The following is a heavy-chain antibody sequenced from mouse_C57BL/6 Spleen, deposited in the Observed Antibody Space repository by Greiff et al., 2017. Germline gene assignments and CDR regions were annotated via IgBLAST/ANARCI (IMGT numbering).Heavy chain of an antibody. Sequence: EVNVVESGEGLVKPGGSLKLSCAASGFTFSSYAMSWVRQTPEKRLEWVAYISSGGDYIYYADTVKGRFTISRDNARNTLYLQMSSLKSEDTAMYYCTREGYYSNYVRYFDVWGTGTTVTVSS. CDR3: TREGYYSNYVRYFDV. CDR1: GFTFSSYA. D-gene: IGHD2-5*01. J-gene: IGHJ1*03. V-gene: IGHV5-9-1*02. CDR2: ISSGGDYI.